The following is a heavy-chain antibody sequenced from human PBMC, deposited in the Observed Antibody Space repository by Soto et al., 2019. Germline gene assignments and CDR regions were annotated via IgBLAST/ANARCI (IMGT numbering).Heavy chain of an antibody. J-gene: IGHJ4*02. Sequence: GGSLRLSCAASGFTFSTYAMSWVRQAPGKGLEWVSAIGDSGHTTYYADSVKGRFTISRDNSKNTLYLQMNSLRAEDTAVYYCAKTRPYLTTRPDYFDYWGQGTLVTVSS. CDR1: GFTFSTYA. CDR3: AKTRPYLTTRPDYFDY. CDR2: IGDSGHTT. D-gene: IGHD6-6*01. V-gene: IGHV3-23*01.